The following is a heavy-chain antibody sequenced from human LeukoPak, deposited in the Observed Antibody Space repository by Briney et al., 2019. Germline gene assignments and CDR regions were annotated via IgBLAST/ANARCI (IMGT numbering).Heavy chain of an antibody. CDR2: ISGRGGST. CDR1: GFSFSSYA. V-gene: IGHV3-23*01. Sequence: GGSLRLSCAASGFSFSSYAMSWVRQTPEKGLEWVSGISGRGGSTYYADSVKGRFTISRDNSKNTLYLQMNSLRAEDTAVYYCAKDRWTEVDAFDIWGQGTMVTVSS. CDR3: AKDRWTEVDAFDI. D-gene: IGHD1-1*01. J-gene: IGHJ3*02.